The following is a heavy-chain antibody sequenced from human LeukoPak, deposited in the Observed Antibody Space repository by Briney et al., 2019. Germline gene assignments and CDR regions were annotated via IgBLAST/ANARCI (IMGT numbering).Heavy chain of an antibody. V-gene: IGHV1-2*02. CDR2: IKPNSGDT. Sequence: ASVKVSCKASGYTFTGYYMHWVRQAPGQGLEWMGWIKPNSGDTNYAQKFQGRVTMTRDTSISTAYMELSRLRSDDTAVYYCARVGRYYYDSSGYYYRPEPFDIWGQGTMVTVAS. J-gene: IGHJ3*02. CDR3: ARVGRYYYDSSGYYYRPEPFDI. CDR1: GYTFTGYY. D-gene: IGHD3-22*01.